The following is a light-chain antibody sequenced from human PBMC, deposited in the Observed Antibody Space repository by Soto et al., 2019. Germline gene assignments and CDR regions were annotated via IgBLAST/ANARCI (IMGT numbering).Light chain of an antibody. Sequence: DIQMTQSPSTLSASVGDRVTITCRASQNINSWLAWYQQKPGKAPKVLIYKASSLESGVPSRFSGSASGAEFTLNISSLQPEDFATYYCQQYDNYPLTFGPGTQVEIK. CDR2: KAS. J-gene: IGKJ3*01. V-gene: IGKV1-5*03. CDR3: QQYDNYPLT. CDR1: QNINSW.